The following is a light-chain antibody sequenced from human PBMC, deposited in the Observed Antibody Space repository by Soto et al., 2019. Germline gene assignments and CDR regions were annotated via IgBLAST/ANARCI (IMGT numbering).Light chain of an antibody. Sequence: DIQLTQSPSSLSASVGDRVTITCRASQSIDRYIHWYQEKPGKAPKLLIYAASSLASGVPSRFSGGGSGTDFTLTISSLQPEDFATYYCQQTYIAPRAFGQGTKV. CDR3: QQTYIAPRA. CDR2: AAS. J-gene: IGKJ1*01. V-gene: IGKV1-39*01. CDR1: QSIDRY.